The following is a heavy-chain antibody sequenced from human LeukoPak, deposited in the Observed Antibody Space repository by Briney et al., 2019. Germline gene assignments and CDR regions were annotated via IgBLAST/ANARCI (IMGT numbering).Heavy chain of an antibody. J-gene: IGHJ6*03. CDR1: GGSISSGSSY. CDR2: IYTSGST. V-gene: IGHV4-61*02. Sequence: SQTLSLTCTVSGGSISSGSSYWSWIRQPAGKGLELIGRIYTSGSTNYNPSLKSRVTISVDTSKNQFSLKLSSVTAADTAVYYCARDVGGYGDAYYYYYMDVWGKGTTVTISS. D-gene: IGHD4-17*01. CDR3: ARDVGGYGDAYYYYYMDV.